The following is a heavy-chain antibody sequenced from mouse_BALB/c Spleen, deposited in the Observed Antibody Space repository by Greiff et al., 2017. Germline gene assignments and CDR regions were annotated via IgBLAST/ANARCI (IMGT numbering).Heavy chain of an antibody. CDR2: IYPGNSDT. CDR1: GYSFTSYW. V-gene: IGHV1-5*01. CDR3: TNFITTVEGAMDY. Sequence: EVQLQQSGTVLARPGASVKMSCKASGYSFTSYWMHWVKQRPGQGLEWIGAIYPGNSDTSYNQKFKGKAKLTAVTSASTAYMALSSLTNEDSAVYYCTNFITTVEGAMDYWGQGTSVTVSS. J-gene: IGHJ4*01. D-gene: IGHD1-1*01.